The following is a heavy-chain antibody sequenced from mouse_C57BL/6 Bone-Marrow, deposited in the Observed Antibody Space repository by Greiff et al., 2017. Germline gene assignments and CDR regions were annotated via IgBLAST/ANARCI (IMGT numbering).Heavy chain of an antibody. D-gene: IGHD3-1*01. Sequence: EVMLVESGGGLVQSGRSLRLFCATSGFTFSDFYMEWVRQAPGKGLEWIAASRNKANDYTTEYSASVKGRVIVSRDTTQSILYLQMNALGAEDTAIYYCARDGESGWYFDVWGTGTTVTGSS. CDR3: ARDGESGWYFDV. J-gene: IGHJ1*03. CDR2: SRNKANDYTT. V-gene: IGHV7-1*01. CDR1: GFTFSDFY.